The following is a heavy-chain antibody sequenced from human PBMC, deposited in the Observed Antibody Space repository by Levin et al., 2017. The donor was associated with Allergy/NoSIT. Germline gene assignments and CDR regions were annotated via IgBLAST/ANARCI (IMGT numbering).Heavy chain of an antibody. V-gene: IGHV1-2*02. Sequence: PAASVKVSCKASGYTFTGYYMHWVRQAPGQGLEWMGWINPNSGGTNYAQKFQGRVTMTRDTSISTAYMELSRLRSDDTAVYYCAREGGDFGVVVPAAFPYYYYGMDVWGQGTTVTVSS. CDR2: INPNSGGT. D-gene: IGHD2-2*01. J-gene: IGHJ6*02. CDR3: AREGGDFGVVVPAAFPYYYYGMDV. CDR1: GYTFTGYY.